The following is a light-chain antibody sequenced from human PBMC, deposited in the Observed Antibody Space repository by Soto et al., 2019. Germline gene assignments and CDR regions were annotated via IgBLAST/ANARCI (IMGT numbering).Light chain of an antibody. CDR1: QSVSSY. Sequence: EIVLTQSPATLSLSPGERATLSCRASQSVSSYLAWYQQKPGQAPRLLIYDASNRATGIPARFSGRWSGTDFTLTISSLEPEDFAVYYCQQRSNWPSITFGQGTRLEIK. J-gene: IGKJ5*01. CDR3: QQRSNWPSIT. CDR2: DAS. V-gene: IGKV3-11*01.